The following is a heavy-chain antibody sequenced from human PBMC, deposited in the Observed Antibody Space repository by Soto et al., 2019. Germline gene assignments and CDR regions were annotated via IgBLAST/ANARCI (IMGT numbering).Heavy chain of an antibody. CDR1: CGSIISGTYF. CDR2: IYYSGSA. CDR3: ARRSPVAGFFDY. J-gene: IGHJ4*02. V-gene: IGHV4-39*01. D-gene: IGHD6-19*01. Sequence: ASETLSLTCTVSCGSIISGTYFWGWIRQPPGKGLEWIGSIYYSGSAYYNPSLKSRVTISVDTSNNQFSLKLSSVTAADTALYYCARRSPVAGFFDYWGQGTLVTVSS.